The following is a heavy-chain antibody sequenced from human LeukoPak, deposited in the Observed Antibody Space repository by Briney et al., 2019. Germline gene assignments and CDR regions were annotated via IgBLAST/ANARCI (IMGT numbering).Heavy chain of an antibody. V-gene: IGHV4-59*01. CDR3: ARDGFSYAVGEWFDP. Sequence: IPSETLSLTCTVSGGSISSYYWSWIRQPPGKGLEWIGYIYYSGSTNYNPSLKSRVTISVDTSKNQFSLKLSSVTAADTAVYYCARDGFSYAVGEWFDPWGQGTLVTVSS. CDR2: IYYSGST. D-gene: IGHD5-18*01. J-gene: IGHJ5*02. CDR1: GGSISSYY.